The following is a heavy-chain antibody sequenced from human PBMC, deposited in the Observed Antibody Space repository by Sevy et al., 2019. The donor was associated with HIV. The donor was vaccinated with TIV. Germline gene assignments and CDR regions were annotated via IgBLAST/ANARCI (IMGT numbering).Heavy chain of an antibody. CDR2: ISPSSNTI. D-gene: IGHD2-21*02. Sequence: GGSLRLSFAASGFTFSRYSMNWVRQAPGKGLEWISYISPSSNTIRYADSVKGRLTLSRDNAENSLYLQMNSLRAEDTAVYYCARVGGNCGGDCYPDYWGQGTLVTVSS. CDR1: GFTFSRYS. V-gene: IGHV3-48*01. J-gene: IGHJ4*02. CDR3: ARVGGNCGGDCYPDY.